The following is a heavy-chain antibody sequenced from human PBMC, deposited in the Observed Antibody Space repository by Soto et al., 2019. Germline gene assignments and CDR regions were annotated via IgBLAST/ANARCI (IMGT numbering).Heavy chain of an antibody. Sequence: SETLSLTCAVYGGSFSGYYWSWIRQPPGKGLEWIGEINHSGSTNYNPSLKSRVTISVDTSKNQFSLKLSSVTAADTAVYYCARSKRGPFRGSRHGMDVWGQGTTVTVSS. CDR2: INHSGST. CDR1: GGSFSGYY. J-gene: IGHJ6*02. D-gene: IGHD3-10*01. V-gene: IGHV4-34*01. CDR3: ARSKRGPFRGSRHGMDV.